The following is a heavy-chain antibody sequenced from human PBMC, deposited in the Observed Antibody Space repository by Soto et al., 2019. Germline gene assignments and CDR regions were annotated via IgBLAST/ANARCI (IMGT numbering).Heavy chain of an antibody. CDR1: GFTFSNAW. J-gene: IGHJ6*02. CDR2: IKSKTDGGTT. CDR3: TTGDPLYLRSPDYYYYGMDV. V-gene: IGHV3-15*07. D-gene: IGHD3-16*01. Sequence: EVQLVESGGGLVKPGGSPRLSCAASGFTFSNAWMNWVRQAPGKGLEWVGRIKSKTDGGTTDYAAPVKGRFTISRDDSKNTLYLQMNSLKTEDTAVYYCTTGDPLYLRSPDYYYYGMDVWGQGTTVTVSS.